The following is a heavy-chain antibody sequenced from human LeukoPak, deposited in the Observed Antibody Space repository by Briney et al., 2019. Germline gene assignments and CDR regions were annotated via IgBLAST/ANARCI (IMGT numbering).Heavy chain of an antibody. V-gene: IGHV6-1*01. CDR1: GDTVSSDSAA. CDR3: ARITSSGSHDY. Sequence: SQTLSLTRAISGDTVSSDSAAWHWIRQAPSRGLEWLGRRRYRSRWYNDYAISVKSRIIITPDTSKNQFSLQLKSVTPDDTAVYYCARITSSGSHDYWGQGTLVTVSS. D-gene: IGHD3-10*01. J-gene: IGHJ4*02. CDR2: RRYRSRWYN.